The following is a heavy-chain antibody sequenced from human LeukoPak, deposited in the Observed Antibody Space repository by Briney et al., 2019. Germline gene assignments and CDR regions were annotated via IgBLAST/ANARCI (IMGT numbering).Heavy chain of an antibody. CDR3: ARVRLQPSYYFDF. V-gene: IGHV3-23*01. CDR1: GFTFSSYG. Sequence: PGRSLRLSCAASGFTFSSYGMHWVRQAPGKGLEWVSCLSGGGGTTFYPDSVKGRFTISRDNSKNTLYLQMNSLRAEDTAMYYCARVRLQPSYYFDFWGQGTLVTVSS. J-gene: IGHJ4*02. D-gene: IGHD5-18*01. CDR2: LSGGGGTT.